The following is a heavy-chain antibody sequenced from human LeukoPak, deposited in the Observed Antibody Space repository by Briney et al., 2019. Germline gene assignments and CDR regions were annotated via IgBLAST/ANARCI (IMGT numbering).Heavy chain of an antibody. J-gene: IGHJ5*02. V-gene: IGHV3-23*01. CDR3: ATLTAAGTTT. CDR2: IEDSGLST. Sequence: GESLRLSCAASGFTFSSYAMTWVREAPGKGLEWVSSIEDSGLSTFNGDSVRGRFTISTNNPKNTLYLQMNSLRAEDTAIYHCATLTAAGTTTWGQGTLVSV. D-gene: IGHD6-13*01. CDR1: GFTFSSYA.